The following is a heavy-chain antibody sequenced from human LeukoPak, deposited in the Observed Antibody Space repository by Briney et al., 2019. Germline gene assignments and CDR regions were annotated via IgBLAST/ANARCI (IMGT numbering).Heavy chain of an antibody. J-gene: IGHJ4*02. Sequence: SETLSLTCTVSGGSISSSSYYWGWIRQPPGKGLEWIGSIYYSGSTYYNPSLKSRVTISVDTSKNQFSLKLSSVTAADTAVYYCARDRRYCSSTSCHADLDYWGQGTLVTVSS. CDR2: IYYSGST. V-gene: IGHV4-39*07. CDR3: ARDRRYCSSTSCHADLDY. D-gene: IGHD2-2*01. CDR1: GGSISSSSYY.